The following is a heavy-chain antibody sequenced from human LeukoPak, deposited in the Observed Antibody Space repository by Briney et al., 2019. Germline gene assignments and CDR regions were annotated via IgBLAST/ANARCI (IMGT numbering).Heavy chain of an antibody. CDR3: ARLIYDDIVFDY. CDR2: INHSGST. Sequence: SETLSLTCAVYGGSFSGYYWSWIRQPPGKGLEWIGEINHSGSTNYNPSLKSRVTISVDTSKNQFSLKLSSVTAADTAVYYCARLIYDDIVFDYWGKGTTVTISS. CDR1: GGSFSGYY. D-gene: IGHD3-9*01. V-gene: IGHV4-34*01. J-gene: IGHJ4*03.